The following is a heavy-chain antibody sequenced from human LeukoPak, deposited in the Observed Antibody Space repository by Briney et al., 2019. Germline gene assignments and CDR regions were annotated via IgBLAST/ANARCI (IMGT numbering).Heavy chain of an antibody. D-gene: IGHD6-13*01. Sequence: AETLSLTCAVYAESFSGYYWSWIRQPPGKGLEWIGEVNHSGSTNYNPSLKSRVTISVDTSKNQFSLKLSSVTAADTAVYYCARGGPGQQLVLVYWGQGTLATVSS. CDR2: VNHSGST. CDR1: AESFSGYY. J-gene: IGHJ4*02. CDR3: ARGGPGQQLVLVY. V-gene: IGHV4-34*01.